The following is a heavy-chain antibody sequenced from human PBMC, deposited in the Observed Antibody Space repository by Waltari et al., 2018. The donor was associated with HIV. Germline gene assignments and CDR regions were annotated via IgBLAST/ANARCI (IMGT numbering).Heavy chain of an antibody. D-gene: IGHD3-3*01. J-gene: IGHJ5*02. V-gene: IGHV4-59*01. CDR2: IYYSGST. CDR1: GGSISGYY. Sequence: QVQLQESGPGLVKPSETLSLTCTVSGGSISGYYWSWIRQPPGKGLEWIGYIYYSGSTNYNPSLKSRVTISVDTSKNQCSRKLSSVTAADTAVYYCVRVGTIFGVGPSWFDPWGQGTLVTVSS. CDR3: VRVGTIFGVGPSWFDP.